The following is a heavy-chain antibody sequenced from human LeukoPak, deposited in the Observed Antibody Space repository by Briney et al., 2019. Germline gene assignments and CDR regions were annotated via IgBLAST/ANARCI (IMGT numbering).Heavy chain of an antibody. V-gene: IGHV3-23*01. CDR3: AKYGVVLPPGSHIPHWFDF. CDR2: ICGHGDI. J-gene: IGHJ5*01. Sequence: GGSLRLSCAASGYTLCRFAITCVPQARGRGVEGVSDICGHGDIYYTDYVKDRLTISRDIAKNTVYLQRSSLRGDDTAVYYCAKYGVVLPPGSHIPHWFDFWGEGALVTVSS. D-gene: IGHD2-15*01. CDR1: GYTLCRFA.